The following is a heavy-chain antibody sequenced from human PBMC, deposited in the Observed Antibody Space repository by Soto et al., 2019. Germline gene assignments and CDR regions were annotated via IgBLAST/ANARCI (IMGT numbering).Heavy chain of an antibody. J-gene: IGHJ6*02. V-gene: IGHV1-69*01. CDR1: GGTFSSYA. CDR3: ARAPRSVGAVAGKGHGYYYGMDV. CDR2: IIPIFGTA. D-gene: IGHD6-19*01. Sequence: QVQLVQSGAEVKKPGSSVKVSCKASGGTFSSYAISWVRQAPGQGLEWMGGIIPIFGTANYAQKFQGRVTITADESTSTAYMELSSLSSEDTAVYYCARAPRSVGAVAGKGHGYYYGMDVGGQETTVTVSS.